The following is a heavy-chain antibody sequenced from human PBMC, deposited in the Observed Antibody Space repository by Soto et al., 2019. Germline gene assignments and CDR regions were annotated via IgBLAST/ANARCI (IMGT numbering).Heavy chain of an antibody. V-gene: IGHV1-18*04. CDR3: ATSYAAGFDP. CDR1: GYSFSTYD. D-gene: IGHD2-15*01. CDR2: ISPKNGNT. Sequence: ASVKVSCRASGYSFSTYDISWLRQAPGQGPEWMGRISPKNGNTNYAQSFQDRVTMTADTSSSTAYMELRGLRSDDTANYYCATSYAAGFDPLGRGTLVTVSS. J-gene: IGHJ5*02.